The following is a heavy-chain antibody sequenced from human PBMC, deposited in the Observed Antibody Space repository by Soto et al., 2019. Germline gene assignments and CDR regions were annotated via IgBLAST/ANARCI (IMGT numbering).Heavy chain of an antibody. D-gene: IGHD3-22*01. Sequence: PGESLKISCKGSGYSFTSYWIGWVRQMPGKGLEWMGIIYPGDSDTRYSPSFQGQVTISADKSISTAYLQWSSLKASDTAMYYCARYSSGYHYYYYVMDVWAQGTTVTVSS. V-gene: IGHV5-51*01. CDR1: GYSFTSYW. J-gene: IGHJ6*02. CDR2: IYPGDSDT. CDR3: ARYSSGYHYYYYVMDV.